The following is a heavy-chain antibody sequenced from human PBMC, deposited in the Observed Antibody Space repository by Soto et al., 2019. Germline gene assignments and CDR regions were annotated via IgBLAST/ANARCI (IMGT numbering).Heavy chain of an antibody. Sequence: ASVKGSCKASGYTFTSHVINWVRQAPGQGLEWMGWISTYNGNTHYAQNLQGRVSMTTDTSTTTAYMELRSLRSDDTAVYFCARQAIKYYSDCGIHDQPPFFDNPGPALLLTLS. J-gene: IGHJ4*02. CDR2: ISTYNGNT. CDR3: ARQAIKYYSDCGIHDQPPFFDN. CDR1: GYTFTSHV. V-gene: IGHV1-18*04. D-gene: IGHD2-21*01.